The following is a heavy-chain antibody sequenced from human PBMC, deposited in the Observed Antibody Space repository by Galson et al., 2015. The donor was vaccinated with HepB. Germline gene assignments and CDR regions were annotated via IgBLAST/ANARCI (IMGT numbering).Heavy chain of an antibody. CDR1: GFTFSSYA. CDR2: ISYDGSNK. D-gene: IGHD5-18*01. Sequence: SLRLSCAASGFTFSSYAMHWVRQAPGKGLEWVAVISYDGSNKYYTDSVKGRFTISRDNSKKMVYLQMNSLRAEDTALYYCGKDPVRASYRPYGMDVWGQGTTVTVSS. CDR3: GKDPVRASYRPYGMDV. J-gene: IGHJ6*02. V-gene: IGHV3-30*04.